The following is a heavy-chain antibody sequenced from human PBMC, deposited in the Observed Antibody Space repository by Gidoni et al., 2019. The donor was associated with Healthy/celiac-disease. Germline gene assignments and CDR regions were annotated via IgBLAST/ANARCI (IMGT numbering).Heavy chain of an antibody. Sequence: QLQLQESGPGLVKPSETLSLTCTVSGGSISSSSYYWGWIRQPPGKGLEWIGSIYYSGSTYYNPSLKSRVTISVDTSKNQFSLKLSSVTAADTAVYYCARGWYYYDSSGYQASYFDYWGQGTLVTVSS. D-gene: IGHD3-22*01. J-gene: IGHJ4*02. CDR1: GGSISSSSYY. CDR2: IYYSGST. V-gene: IGHV4-39*01. CDR3: ARGWYYYDSSGYQASYFDY.